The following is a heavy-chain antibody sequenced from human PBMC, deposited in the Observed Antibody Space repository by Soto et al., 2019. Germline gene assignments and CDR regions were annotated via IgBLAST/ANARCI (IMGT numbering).Heavy chain of an antibody. Sequence: QVQLVQSGAEVKKPGSSVKVSCKASGGTFSSYAISWVRQAPGQGLEWMGGIIPIFGTANYAQKFQGRVTITADESTSTAYMELSSLRSEDTAVYYCARFEPNTGTFWSGYSDVNWFDPWGQGTLVTVSS. J-gene: IGHJ5*02. CDR3: ARFEPNTGTFWSGYSDVNWFDP. D-gene: IGHD3-3*01. CDR1: GGTFSSYA. CDR2: IIPIFGTA. V-gene: IGHV1-69*01.